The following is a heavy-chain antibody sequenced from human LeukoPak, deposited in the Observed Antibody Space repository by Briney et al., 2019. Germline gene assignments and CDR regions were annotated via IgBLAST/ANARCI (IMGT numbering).Heavy chain of an antibody. CDR2: FVPEQGET. V-gene: IGHV1-24*01. D-gene: IGHD3-16*01. CDR1: GYTLTELS. Sequence: ASVKVSCEVSGYTLTELSIHWVRQAPGKGLEWMGGFVPEQGETIFAQRFQGRVTMTEDTSTDTAYMELSSLRSEDAALYYCATPWGPAGGVLPRYWGQGTLVTVSS. J-gene: IGHJ4*02. CDR3: ATPWGPAGGVLPRY.